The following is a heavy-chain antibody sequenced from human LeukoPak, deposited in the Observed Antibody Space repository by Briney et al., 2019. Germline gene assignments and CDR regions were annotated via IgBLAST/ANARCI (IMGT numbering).Heavy chain of an antibody. D-gene: IGHD6-13*01. CDR2: IYYSGST. Sequence: WVRQAPGKGLEWIGSIYYSGSTYYNPSLKSRVTISVDTSKNQFSLKLSSVTAADTAVYYCARDRIAAAGVDYWGQGTLVTVSS. CDR3: ARDRIAAAGVDY. V-gene: IGHV4-39*07. J-gene: IGHJ4*02.